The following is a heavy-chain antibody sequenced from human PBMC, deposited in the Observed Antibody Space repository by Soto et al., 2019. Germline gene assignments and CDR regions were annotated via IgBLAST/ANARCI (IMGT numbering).Heavy chain of an antibody. D-gene: IGHD1-26*01. J-gene: IGHJ6*03. Sequence: QVQLVQSGAEVKKPGASVTVSCRASGDSFTGYYMHWVRQAPGQGLEWMGWINPNSGVTKYAQKFQGWVTMTRDTSMRTVYMELSRLRSYDTAVSYCARESGGATATLDYYYFYMDVWGTGTTVTVSS. CDR1: GDSFTGYY. CDR3: ARESGGATATLDYYYFYMDV. CDR2: INPNSGVT. V-gene: IGHV1-2*04.